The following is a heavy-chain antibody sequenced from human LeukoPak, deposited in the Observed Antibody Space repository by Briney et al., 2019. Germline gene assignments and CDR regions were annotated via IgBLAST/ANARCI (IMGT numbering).Heavy chain of an antibody. CDR2: IYNSGST. D-gene: IGHD3-10*01. CDR1: GGSISSYY. V-gene: IGHV4-59*01. J-gene: IGHJ6*02. Sequence: SETLSLTCTVSGGSISSYYWSWIRQPPGKGLEWIGYIYNSGSTNYNPSLKSRVTISVDTSKNQFSLRVSSVTAADTAVYYCARGMVPYYHYGLDVWGQGTTVTVSS. CDR3: ARGMVPYYHYGLDV.